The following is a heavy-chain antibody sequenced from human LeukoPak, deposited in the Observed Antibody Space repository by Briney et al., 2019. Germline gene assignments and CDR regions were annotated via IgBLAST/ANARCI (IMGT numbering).Heavy chain of an antibody. CDR2: INPNSVGT. D-gene: IGHD6-13*01. CDR1: GYTFTGYY. CDR3: ARDAIYSSSWSYYYYYMDV. Sequence: ASVKVSCNASGYTFTGYYMHWVRQAPGQGLEWMGWINPNSVGTNYAQKFQGRVTMTRDTSISTAYMELSRLRSDDTAVYYCARDAIYSSSWSYYYYYMDVWGKGTTVTVSS. J-gene: IGHJ6*03. V-gene: IGHV1-2*02.